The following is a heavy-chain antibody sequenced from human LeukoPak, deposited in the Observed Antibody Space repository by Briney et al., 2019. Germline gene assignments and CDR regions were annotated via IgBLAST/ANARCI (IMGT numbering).Heavy chain of an antibody. J-gene: IGHJ4*02. CDR1: GYTFTDYY. CDR3: ARGHSGDGYHFDY. CDR2: TNPTSGGT. D-gene: IGHD2-21*01. V-gene: IGHV1-2*02. Sequence: ASVKVSCKASGYTFTDYYVNWVRQAPGQGLEWVGWTNPTSGGTSYAQKFQGRVTLTRDTSINTAYMDLSSLRYDDTAIYYCARGHSGDGYHFDYWGQGTLVAVSS.